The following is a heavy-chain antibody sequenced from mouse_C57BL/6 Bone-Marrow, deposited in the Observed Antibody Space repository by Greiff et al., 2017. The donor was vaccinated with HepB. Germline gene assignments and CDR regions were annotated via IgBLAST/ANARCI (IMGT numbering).Heavy chain of an antibody. V-gene: IGHV1-42*01. D-gene: IGHD2-3*01. CDR3: ARRGGYYN. J-gene: IGHJ2*01. CDR1: GYSFTGYY. CDR2: INPSTGGT. Sequence: EVQLQQSGPELVKPGASVKISCKASGYSFTGYYMNWVKQSPEKSLEWIGEINPSTGGTTYNQKFKAKATLTVDKSSSTAYMQLKSLTSEDSAVYYCARRGGYYNWGQGTTLTVSS.